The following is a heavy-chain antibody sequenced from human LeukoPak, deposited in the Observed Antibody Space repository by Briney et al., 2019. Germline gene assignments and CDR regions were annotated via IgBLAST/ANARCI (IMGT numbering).Heavy chain of an antibody. V-gene: IGHV1-2*02. CDR2: INPNSGGT. J-gene: IGHJ4*02. CDR3: AREENYYDSSGYSSPFDY. CDR1: GHTFTGYY. Sequence: GASVKVSCKVSGHTFTGYYIQWVRQAPGQGLEWMGWINPNSGGTNYAQKFQGRVTMTRDTSISTAYMELSRLRSDDTAVYYCAREENYYDSSGYSSPFDYWGQGTLVTVSS. D-gene: IGHD3-22*01.